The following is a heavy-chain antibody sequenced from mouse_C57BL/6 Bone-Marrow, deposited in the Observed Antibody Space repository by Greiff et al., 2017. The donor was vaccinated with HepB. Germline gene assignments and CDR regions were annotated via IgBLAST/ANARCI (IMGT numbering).Heavy chain of an antibody. CDR3: AREGVITTVVDHWYFDV. CDR1: GYTFTSYG. CDR2: IYPRSGNT. Sequence: VQLQQSGAELARPGASVKLSCKASGYTFTSYGISWVKQRTGQGLEWIGEIYPRSGNTYYNEKLKGKATLTADKSSSTAYMELRSLTSEDSAVYFCAREGVITTVVDHWYFDVWGTGTTVTVSS. D-gene: IGHD1-1*01. V-gene: IGHV1-81*01. J-gene: IGHJ1*03.